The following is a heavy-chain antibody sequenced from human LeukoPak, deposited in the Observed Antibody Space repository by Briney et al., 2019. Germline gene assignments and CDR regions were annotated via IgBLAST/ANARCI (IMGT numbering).Heavy chain of an antibody. CDR3: ASDRIEVDAFDI. V-gene: IGHV4-59*01. CDR1: GGSIRGYY. Sequence: SETLSLTCNVSGGSIRGYYWSWIRQPPGKGLEWIGYIYSSGSTNYNPSLKSRVTMSVDTSKNQFSLKVSSVTAADTAVYYCASDRIEVDAFDIWGQGTMVTVSS. D-gene: IGHD2-15*01. J-gene: IGHJ3*02. CDR2: IYSSGST.